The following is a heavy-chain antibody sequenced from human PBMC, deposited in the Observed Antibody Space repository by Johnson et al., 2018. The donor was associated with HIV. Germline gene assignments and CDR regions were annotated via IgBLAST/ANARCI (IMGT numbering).Heavy chain of an antibody. V-gene: IGHV3-33*01. CDR2: IWYDGSNE. CDR1: GFTFRSYG. J-gene: IGHJ3*02. CDR3: AREQQLNLDAFDI. Sequence: QVQLVESGGGVVQPGRSLRLSCAASGFTFRSYGMHWVLQAPGKGLEWVAVIWYDGSNEYYADSVKGRFTISRDNAKNTLYLQMNSLRAEDTAVYYCAREQQLNLDAFDIWGQGTMVTVSS. D-gene: IGHD6-13*01.